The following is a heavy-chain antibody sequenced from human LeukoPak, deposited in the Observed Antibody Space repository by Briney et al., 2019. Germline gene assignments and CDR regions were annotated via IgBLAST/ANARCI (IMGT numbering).Heavy chain of an antibody. CDR2: INPNSGGT. CDR1: GYTFTGYY. J-gene: IGHJ4*02. V-gene: IGHV1-2*02. CDR3: ARVGSDYYDSSGKLDY. Sequence: ASVKVSCKASGYTFTGYYMHWVRQAPGQGLEWMGWINPNSGGTNYAQKFQGRVTMTRDTSISTAYMELSRLRSDDTAVYYCARVGSDYYDSSGKLDYWGQGTLVTVSS. D-gene: IGHD3-22*01.